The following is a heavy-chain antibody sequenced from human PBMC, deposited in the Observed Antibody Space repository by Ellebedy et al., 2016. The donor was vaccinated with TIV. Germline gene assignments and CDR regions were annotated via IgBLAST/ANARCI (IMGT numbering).Heavy chain of an antibody. Sequence: MPSETLSLTCSVSGDSISNYSCSWIPQPPGKGLEWIAYISYSASADYNPSLNSRVTISMNTSKNQFSLKLSSVTAPDTAVYYCARHRRNNYGYFAAPREYYFESWGQGTLVTVSS. V-gene: IGHV4-59*08. CDR1: GDSISNYS. J-gene: IGHJ4*02. CDR3: ARHRRNNYGYFAAPREYYFES. D-gene: IGHD5-18*01. CDR2: ISYSASA.